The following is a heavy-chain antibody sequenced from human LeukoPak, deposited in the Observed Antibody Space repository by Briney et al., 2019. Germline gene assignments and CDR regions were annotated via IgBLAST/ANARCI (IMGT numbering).Heavy chain of an antibody. CDR1: GFTFSSYA. V-gene: IGHV3-30-3*01. CDR3: ARDLPTVTTYLPFDP. Sequence: GRSLGLSCAASGFTFSSYAMHWVRQAPGKGLEWVAVISYDGSNKYYADSVKGRFTISRDNSKNTLYLQMNSLRAEDTAVYYCARDLPTVTTYLPFDPWGQGALVTVSS. D-gene: IGHD4-17*01. J-gene: IGHJ5*02. CDR2: ISYDGSNK.